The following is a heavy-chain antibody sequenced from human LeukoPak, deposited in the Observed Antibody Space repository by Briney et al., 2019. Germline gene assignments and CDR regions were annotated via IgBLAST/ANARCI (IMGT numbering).Heavy chain of an antibody. D-gene: IGHD3-9*01. CDR1: GGSFSGYY. V-gene: IGHV4-34*01. CDR2: INHSGST. J-gene: IGHJ4*02. Sequence: SETLSLTCAVYGGSFSGYYWSWIRQPPGKGLEWIGEINHSGSTNYNPSLKSRVTISVDTSKNQFSLKLSSVTAADTAVYYCARWYYDILTGYYSGYFDYWGQGTLVTVSS. CDR3: ARWYYDILTGYYSGYFDY.